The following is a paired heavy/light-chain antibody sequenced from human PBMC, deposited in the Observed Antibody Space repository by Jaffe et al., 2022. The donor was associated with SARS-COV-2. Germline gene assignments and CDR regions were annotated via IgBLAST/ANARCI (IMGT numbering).Light chain of an antibody. Sequence: QSVLTQPPSVSAAPGQKVTISCSGSSSNIGNNFVSWFQHLPGTAPKLLIYENSHRPSEIPDRFSGSKSGTSAALDITGLQTGDEADYYCGTWDDSLKSYVFGSGSEVTVL. CDR2: ENS. V-gene: IGLV1-51*02. CDR1: SSNIGNNF. J-gene: IGLJ1*01. CDR3: GTWDDSLKSYV.
Heavy chain of an antibody. CDR2: VNHNGAS. CDR1: GGSISSSDEFY. J-gene: IGHJ3*01. D-gene: IGHD6-19*01. Sequence: QLQLQESGPGLVKPSETLSLTCTVSGGSISSSDEFYWAWIRQPPGKGLEWIGTVNHNGASYYNPSLKRRVTIPVDTSQNQFSLRLNSVTAADTATYFCAGQLGSGRWAFDVWGQGTVVTVSS. CDR3: AGQLGSGRWAFDV. V-gene: IGHV4-39*01.